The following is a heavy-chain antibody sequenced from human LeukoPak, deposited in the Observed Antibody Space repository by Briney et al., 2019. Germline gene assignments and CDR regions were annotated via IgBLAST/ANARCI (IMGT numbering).Heavy chain of an antibody. V-gene: IGHV4-39*07. Sequence: PSETLSLTCTVSGGSISSGDYYWGWIRQPPGKGLEWIGSIYHSGSTYYNPSLKSRVTISVDTSKNQFSLKLSSVTAADTAVYYCARLEGIVGATTFPHHRTIDYWGQGTLVTVS. D-gene: IGHD1-26*01. CDR2: IYHSGST. J-gene: IGHJ4*02. CDR3: ARLEGIVGATTFPHHRTIDY. CDR1: GGSISSGDYY.